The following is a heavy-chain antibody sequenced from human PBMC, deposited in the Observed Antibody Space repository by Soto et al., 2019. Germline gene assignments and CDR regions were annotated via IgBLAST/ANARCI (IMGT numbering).Heavy chain of an antibody. Sequence: SETLSLTCTVSGGSISSYYWSWIRQPPGKGLEWIGYIYYSGSTNYNPSLKSRVTISVDTSKNQFSLKLSSVTAADTAVYYCARGGGLLWFGEFNWFDPRGQGTLVTVSS. V-gene: IGHV4-59*01. D-gene: IGHD3-10*01. CDR2: IYYSGST. CDR3: ARGGGLLWFGEFNWFDP. CDR1: GGSISSYY. J-gene: IGHJ5*02.